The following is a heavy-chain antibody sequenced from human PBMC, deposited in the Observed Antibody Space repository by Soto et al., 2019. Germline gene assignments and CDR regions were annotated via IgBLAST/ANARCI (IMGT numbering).Heavy chain of an antibody. J-gene: IGHJ6*02. CDR1: GFTFSSYA. CDR2: ISGSGGST. CDR3: AKDQVRYGGPYYGMDV. D-gene: IGHD4-17*01. V-gene: IGHV3-23*01. Sequence: GSLRLSCAASGFTFSSYAMGWVRQAPGKGLEWVSAISGSGGSTYYADSVKGRFTISRDNSKNTLYLQMNSLRAEDTAVYYCAKDQVRYGGPYYGMDVWGQGTTVTVSS.